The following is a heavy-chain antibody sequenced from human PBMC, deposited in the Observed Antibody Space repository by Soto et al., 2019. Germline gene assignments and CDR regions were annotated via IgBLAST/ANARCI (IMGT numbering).Heavy chain of an antibody. CDR3: AREGIAAASYYGMDV. CDR2: INSDGSST. Sequence: GGSLRLSCAASGFTFSSYWMHWVRQAPGKGLVWVSRINSDGSSTSYADSVKGRFTISRDNAKNTLYLQMNSLRAEDTAVYYCAREGIAAASYYGMDVWGQGTTVTVSS. D-gene: IGHD6-13*01. V-gene: IGHV3-74*01. CDR1: GFTFSSYW. J-gene: IGHJ6*02.